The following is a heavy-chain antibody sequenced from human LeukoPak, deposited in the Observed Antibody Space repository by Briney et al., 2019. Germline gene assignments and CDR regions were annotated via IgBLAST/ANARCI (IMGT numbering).Heavy chain of an antibody. CDR1: GYTFTGYY. CDR2: INPNSGGT. V-gene: IGHV1-2*06. D-gene: IGHD1-26*01. J-gene: IGHJ4*02. Sequence: ASVNVSCKASGYTFTGYYMHWVRQAPGQGLEWMGRINPNSGGTNYAQKSQGRVTMTRDTSISTAYMELSRLRSDDTAVYYCARGEIVGATKLKIMPDYWGQGTLVTVSS. CDR3: ARGEIVGATKLKIMPDY.